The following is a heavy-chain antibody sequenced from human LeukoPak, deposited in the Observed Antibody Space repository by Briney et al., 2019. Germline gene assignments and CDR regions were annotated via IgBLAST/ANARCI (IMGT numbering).Heavy chain of an antibody. CDR3: ARSYGSGSYFDY. J-gene: IGHJ4*02. CDR2: IYYSGST. CDR1: GGSISNYY. Sequence: SETLSLTCTASGGSISNYYWSWIRQPPGKGLEWIGYIYYSGSTTYNPPLKSRVTISIDMSKNQFSLKLSSVTAADTAVYYCARSYGSGSYFDYWGQGTLVTVSS. V-gene: IGHV4-59*12. D-gene: IGHD3-10*01.